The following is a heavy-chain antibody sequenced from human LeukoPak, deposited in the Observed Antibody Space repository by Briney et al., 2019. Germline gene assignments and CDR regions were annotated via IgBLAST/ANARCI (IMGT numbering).Heavy chain of an antibody. V-gene: IGHV3-53*01. CDR1: GFTVSSSF. D-gene: IGHD6-13*01. Sequence: PGGSPRLSCAASGFTVSSSFLSWVRQAPGKGLEWVSIIYSGGSTYYADSVKGRFTISRDNSQNTLYLQMNSLRAEDTAVYYCARDDRIAAAGTFDYWGQGTLVTVSS. J-gene: IGHJ4*02. CDR2: IYSGGST. CDR3: ARDDRIAAAGTFDY.